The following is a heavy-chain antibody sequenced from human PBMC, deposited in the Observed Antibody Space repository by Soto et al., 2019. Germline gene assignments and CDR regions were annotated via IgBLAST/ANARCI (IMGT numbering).Heavy chain of an antibody. J-gene: IGHJ5*02. CDR1: GDSVSSNRGT. CDR2: TYYWSKWYN. V-gene: IGHV6-1*01. CDR3: TRGGLDAAMVTWCFDP. Sequence: KQSQTLSLTCAISGDSVSSNRGTWNWIRQSPSRGLEWLGRTYYWSKWYNDYAVSVKSRISINADTSKNQVSLQLNSMTPEDTAVYYCTRGGLDAAMVTWCFDPWGQGTLVTVSS. D-gene: IGHD5-18*01.